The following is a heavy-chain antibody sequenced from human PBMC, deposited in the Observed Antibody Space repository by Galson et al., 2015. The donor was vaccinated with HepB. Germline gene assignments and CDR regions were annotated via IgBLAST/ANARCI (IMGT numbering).Heavy chain of an antibody. D-gene: IGHD1-26*01. J-gene: IGHJ4*02. CDR3: TTDGGIVGATLGFDY. V-gene: IGHV3-15*07. Sequence: SLRLSCAASGFTFSNAWMNWVRQAPGKGLEWVGRIKSKTDGGTTDYAAPVKGRFTISRDDSKNTLYLQMNSLKTEDTAVYYCTTDGGIVGATLGFDYWGQGTLVTVSS. CDR1: GFTFSNAW. CDR2: IKSKTDGGTT.